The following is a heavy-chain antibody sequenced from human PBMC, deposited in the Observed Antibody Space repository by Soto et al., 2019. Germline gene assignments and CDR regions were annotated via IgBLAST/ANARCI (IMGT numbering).Heavy chain of an antibody. CDR1: GFTFSSHW. D-gene: IGHD1-1*01. J-gene: IGHJ3*02. CDR2: IRQDGREE. Sequence: QLVESGGGLVQPGGSLRLSCAASGFTFSSHWMTWVRQAPGKGLEWVANIRQDGREEHYLGSVKGRFTLSRDNAHNSLYRQMNGLRVEDTAVYYCAKSEGYSFDIRGQGTLVTVSS. CDR3: AKSEGYSFDI. V-gene: IGHV3-7*01.